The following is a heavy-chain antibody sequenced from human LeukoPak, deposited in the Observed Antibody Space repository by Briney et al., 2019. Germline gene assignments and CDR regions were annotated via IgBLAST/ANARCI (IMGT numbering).Heavy chain of an antibody. CDR2: ISDSGSA. D-gene: IGHD4-17*01. V-gene: IGHV4-34*01. CDR1: GVTFSGYS. CDR3: ARGRTGENTYVGGYYYMDV. Sequence: PSETLSLTCAAFGVTFSGYSWTWIRQAPGKGLEWIGKISDSGSANYNPSLKSRVTISVHAPGNKFSLELSSATAADTAVYYCARGRTGENTYVGGYYYMDVWGKGTTVIVSS. J-gene: IGHJ6*03.